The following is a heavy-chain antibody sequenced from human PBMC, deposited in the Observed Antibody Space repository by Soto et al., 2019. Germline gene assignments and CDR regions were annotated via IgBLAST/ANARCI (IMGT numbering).Heavy chain of an antibody. D-gene: IGHD6-19*01. CDR3: ARDLYNSSGWYFGFYYYYGMDV. CDR1: GFTFSSYG. Sequence: GGSLRLSCAASGFTFSSYGMNWVRQAPGKGLEWVSSISSSSSYIYYADSVKGRFTISRDNAKNSLYLQMNGLRAEDTAVYYCARDLYNSSGWYFGFYYYYGMDVWGQGTTVTVSS. V-gene: IGHV3-21*01. J-gene: IGHJ6*02. CDR2: ISSSSSYI.